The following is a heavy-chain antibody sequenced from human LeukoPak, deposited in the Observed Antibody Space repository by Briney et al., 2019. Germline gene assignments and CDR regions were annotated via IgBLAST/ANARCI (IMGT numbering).Heavy chain of an antibody. V-gene: IGHV3-48*03. D-gene: IGHD5-18*01. Sequence: PGGSLRLSCAASGFTFSSYEMNWVRQAPRKGLEWVSYTSSSGSTIYYADSVKGRFTISRDNAKNSLYLQMNSLRAEDTAVYYCARDQGYSYGDDLFDYWGQGTLVTVSS. CDR2: TSSSGSTI. CDR3: ARDQGYSYGDDLFDY. J-gene: IGHJ4*02. CDR1: GFTFSSYE.